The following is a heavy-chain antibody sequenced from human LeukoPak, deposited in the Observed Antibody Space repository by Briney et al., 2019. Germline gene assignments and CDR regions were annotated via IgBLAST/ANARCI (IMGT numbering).Heavy chain of an antibody. CDR1: GFTFSSYA. Sequence: PGGSLRLSCAASGFTFSSYAMSWVRQAPGKGLEWVSGISGSGGSTYYADSVKGRFTISRDNSKNTLYLQMNSLRAEDTAVYYCAKHFNYCSGGSCYWGFVGYWGQGTLVTVSS. D-gene: IGHD2-15*01. J-gene: IGHJ4*02. CDR3: AKHFNYCSGGSCYWGFVGY. CDR2: ISGSGGST. V-gene: IGHV3-23*01.